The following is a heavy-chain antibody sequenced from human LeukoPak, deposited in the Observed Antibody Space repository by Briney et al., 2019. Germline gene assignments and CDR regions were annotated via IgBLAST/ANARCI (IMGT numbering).Heavy chain of an antibody. CDR2: IKQDGSEK. Sequence: PGGSLRLSCAAPGFTFSSYWMSWVRQAPGKGLEWVANIKQDGSEKYYVDSVKGRFTISRDNAKNSLYLQMNSLRAEDTAVYYCARDNPGSGSGSYGYPWNFDYWGQGTLVTVSS. D-gene: IGHD3-10*01. J-gene: IGHJ4*02. CDR1: GFTFSSYW. CDR3: ARDNPGSGSGSYGYPWNFDY. V-gene: IGHV3-7*01.